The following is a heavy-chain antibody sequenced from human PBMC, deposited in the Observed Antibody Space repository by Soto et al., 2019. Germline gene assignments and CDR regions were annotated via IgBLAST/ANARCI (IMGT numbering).Heavy chain of an antibody. CDR3: ARVDYGDYGNAFDI. CDR2: INSDGSST. V-gene: IGHV3-74*01. J-gene: IGHJ3*02. D-gene: IGHD4-17*01. Sequence: GGSLRLSCAASGFTFSSYWMHWVRQAPGKGLVWVSRINSDGSSTSYADSVKGRFTISRDNAKNTLYLQMNSLRAEDTAVYYCARVDYGDYGNAFDIWGQGTMVTVSS. CDR1: GFTFSSYW.